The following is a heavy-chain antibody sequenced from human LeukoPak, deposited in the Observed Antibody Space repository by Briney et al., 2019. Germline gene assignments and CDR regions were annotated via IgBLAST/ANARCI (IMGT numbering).Heavy chain of an antibody. CDR3: ARGVKYYDYVWGSYRPDYFDY. CDR1: GYSITSGYY. CDR2: IYHSGST. J-gene: IGHJ4*02. Sequence: SETLSLTCTVSGYSITSGYYWGWIRQPPGKGLEWIGSIYHSGSTNYNSSLKSRVTISVDRSKNQFSLKLSSVTAADTAVYYCARGVKYYDYVWGSYRPDYFDYWGQGTLVTVSS. V-gene: IGHV4-38-2*02. D-gene: IGHD3-16*02.